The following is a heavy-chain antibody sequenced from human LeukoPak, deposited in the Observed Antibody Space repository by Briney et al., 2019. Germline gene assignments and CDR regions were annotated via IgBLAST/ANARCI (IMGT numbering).Heavy chain of an antibody. CDR2: LSYTGKT. CDR1: GVSVSTSH. D-gene: IGHD2/OR15-2a*01. J-gene: IGHJ4*02. Sequence: PSETLSLTCNVSGVSVSTSHWNWIRQRPGKGLEWVGCLSYTGKTDYNPSLKSRVSISLGSSNNHFSLKLTSVTAADTAVYYYSEGYFEPFDHWGQGILVTVSS. CDR3: SEGYFEPFDH. V-gene: IGHV4-59*02.